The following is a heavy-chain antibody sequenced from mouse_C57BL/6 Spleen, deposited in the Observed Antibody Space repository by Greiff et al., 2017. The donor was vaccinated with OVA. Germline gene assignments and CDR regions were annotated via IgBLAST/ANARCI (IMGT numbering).Heavy chain of an antibody. V-gene: IGHV1-64*01. CDR2: IHPNSGST. J-gene: IGHJ4*01. D-gene: IGHD2-1*01. Sequence: VQLQQPGAELVKPGASVKLSCKASGYTFTSYWMHWVKQRPGQGLEWIGMIHPNSGSTNYNEKFKSKATLTVDKSSSTAYMQLSSLTSEDSAVYYCARGGYYGRDYAMDYWGQGTSVTVSS. CDR1: GYTFTSYW. CDR3: ARGGYYGRDYAMDY.